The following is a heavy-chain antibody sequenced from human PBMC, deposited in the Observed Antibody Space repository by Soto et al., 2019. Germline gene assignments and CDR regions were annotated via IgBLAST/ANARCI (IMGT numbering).Heavy chain of an antibody. Sequence: GGSLRLSCAASGFTFSSYGMHWVRQAPGKGLEWVAVISYDGSNKYYADSVKGRFTISRDNSKNTLYLQMNSLRAEDTAVYYCAKDPGFGDPLRYYYYYGMDVWGQGTTVTVSS. D-gene: IGHD3-10*01. J-gene: IGHJ6*02. CDR2: ISYDGSNK. CDR1: GFTFSSYG. V-gene: IGHV3-30*18. CDR3: AKDPGFGDPLRYYYYYGMDV.